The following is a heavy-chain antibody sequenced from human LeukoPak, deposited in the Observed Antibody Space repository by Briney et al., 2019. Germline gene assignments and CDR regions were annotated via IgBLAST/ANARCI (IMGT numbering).Heavy chain of an antibody. CDR3: ARAAIFGVAPAGMALDI. J-gene: IGHJ3*02. CDR2: IGTAGDT. V-gene: IGHV3-13*01. D-gene: IGHD3-3*01. CDR1: GFTFSSYD. Sequence: GGSLRLSCAASGFTFSSYDMHWVRQATGKGLEWVSAIGTAGDTYYPGSVKGRFTISRENAKNSLYLQMNSLRAGDTAVYYCARAAIFGVAPAGMALDIWGQGTMVTVSS.